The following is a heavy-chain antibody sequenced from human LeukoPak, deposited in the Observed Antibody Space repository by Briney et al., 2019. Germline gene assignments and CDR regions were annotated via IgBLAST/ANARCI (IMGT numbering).Heavy chain of an antibody. Sequence: GGSLRLSCAASGLTVSSNYMSWVRQAPGEGLEWVSVIYSGGSTYYADSVKGRFTISRDNSKNTLYLQVNSLRAEDTAVYYCATLRDLLWFGELLNWGQGTLVTVSS. CDR3: ATLRDLLWFGELLN. J-gene: IGHJ4*02. V-gene: IGHV3-66*01. CDR2: IYSGGST. CDR1: GLTVSSNY. D-gene: IGHD3-10*01.